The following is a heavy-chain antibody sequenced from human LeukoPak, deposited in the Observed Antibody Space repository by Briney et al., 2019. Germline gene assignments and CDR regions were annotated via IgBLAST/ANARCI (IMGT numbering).Heavy chain of an antibody. CDR3: ASSPTLSAAFDI. Sequence: DPGGSLRLSCAASGFTFSSYGMHWVRQAPGKGLEWVAFIRYDGSNKYYADSVKGRFTISRDNSKNTLYLQMNSLRAEDTAVYYCASSPTLSAAFDIWGQGTMVTVSS. V-gene: IGHV3-30*02. J-gene: IGHJ3*02. CDR2: IRYDGSNK. CDR1: GFTFSSYG.